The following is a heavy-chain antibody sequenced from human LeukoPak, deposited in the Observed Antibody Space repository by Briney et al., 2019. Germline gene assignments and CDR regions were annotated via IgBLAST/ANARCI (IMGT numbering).Heavy chain of an antibody. CDR3: ANGGPAAPYFDY. J-gene: IGHJ4*02. CDR1: GFTFSSYG. D-gene: IGHD2-2*01. V-gene: IGHV3-30*02. CDR2: IRYDGSNK. Sequence: PGGSLRLSCAASGFTFSSYGMHWVRQAPGKGLEGVAFIRYDGSNKYYADSVKGRFTISRDNSKNTLYLQTNSLRAEDTAVYYCANGGPAAPYFDYWGQGTLVTVSS.